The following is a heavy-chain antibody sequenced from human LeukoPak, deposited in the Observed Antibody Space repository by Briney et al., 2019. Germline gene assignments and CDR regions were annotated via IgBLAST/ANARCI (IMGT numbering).Heavy chain of an antibody. V-gene: IGHV3-11*03. CDR2: ISSSGGYT. J-gene: IGHJ4*02. D-gene: IGHD6-13*01. Sequence: GGSLRLSCAASGFTFSDYYVSWIRQAPGKGLEWVSDISSSGGYTNYADSVKGRFTISRDNAKNSLYLQMNSLRAEDTAVYYCARTPIAAADAFDFWGQGTLVTVSS. CDR3: ARTPIAAADAFDF. CDR1: GFTFSDYY.